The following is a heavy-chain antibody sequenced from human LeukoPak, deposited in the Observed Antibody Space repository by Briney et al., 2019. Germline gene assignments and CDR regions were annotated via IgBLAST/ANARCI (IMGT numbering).Heavy chain of an antibody. CDR1: GFTFSRYK. CDR3: ARGSGSFSGGFDY. J-gene: IGHJ4*02. Sequence: GGSLRLSCAASGFTFSRYKMIWVRQTPGKGLEWVAVIWSDGTNKYYADSVKGRFTISRDNSKNTLYLQMNSLRAEDTAVYYCARGSGSFSGGFDYWGQGTLVTVSS. D-gene: IGHD1-26*01. V-gene: IGHV3-33*08. CDR2: IWSDGTNK.